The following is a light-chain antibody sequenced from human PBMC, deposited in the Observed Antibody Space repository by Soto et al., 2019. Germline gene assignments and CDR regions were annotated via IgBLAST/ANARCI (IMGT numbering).Light chain of an antibody. CDR2: DVS. CDR1: SSDVGGYNY. J-gene: IGLJ1*01. CDR3: SSYTSSSTYV. Sequence: QSVLTQPASVSGSPGQSITISCTGTSSDVGGYNYVSWYQQDPGKAPKVMIYDVSNRPSGVSHRFSASKSGNTASLTIFGLQADDEADYYCSSYTSSSTYVFGTGTRSPS. V-gene: IGLV2-14*01.